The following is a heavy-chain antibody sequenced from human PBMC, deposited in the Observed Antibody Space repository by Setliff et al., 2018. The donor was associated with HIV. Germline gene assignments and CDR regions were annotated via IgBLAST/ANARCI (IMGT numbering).Heavy chain of an antibody. J-gene: IGHJ3*02. CDR2: IYPGDSDT. V-gene: IGHV5-51*01. Sequence: GESLKISCKASGYSFTDYWIGWARQMPGKGLEWMGIIYPGDSDTRYSPSFQGQVTISTDKSISTAFLQWSSLKASDTAMYYCARHSHYDRSGYYYHKMPDDAFDIWGQGTMVTVSS. D-gene: IGHD3-22*01. CDR1: GYSFTDYW. CDR3: ARHSHYDRSGYYYHKMPDDAFDI.